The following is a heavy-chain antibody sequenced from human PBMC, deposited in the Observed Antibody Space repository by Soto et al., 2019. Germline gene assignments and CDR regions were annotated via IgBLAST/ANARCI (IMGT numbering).Heavy chain of an antibody. CDR3: ARGLGIAPGRDYYGMDV. V-gene: IGHV4-34*01. CDR1: GGSFSGYY. Sequence: SETLSLTCAVYGGSFSGYYWSWIRQPPGKGLEWIGEINHSGSTNYNPSLKSRVTISVDTSKNQFSLKLSSVTAADTAVYYCARGLGIAPGRDYYGMDVWGQGTTVTVSS. J-gene: IGHJ6*02. D-gene: IGHD6-25*01. CDR2: INHSGST.